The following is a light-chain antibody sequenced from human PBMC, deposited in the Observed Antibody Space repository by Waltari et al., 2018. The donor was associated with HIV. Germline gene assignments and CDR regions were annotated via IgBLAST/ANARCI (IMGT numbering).Light chain of an antibody. V-gene: IGLV2-23*01. CDR3: CSYAGSSTLL. Sequence: QSALTQPASVSGSPGQSITISCTGTSSDVGGYPYVSWYQQHPGKAPKLVIYDVSERPSGVSNRFSGSKSGNTASLTISGLQAEDEADYNCCSYAGSSTLLFGGGTKVTVL. J-gene: IGLJ2*01. CDR1: SSDVGGYPY. CDR2: DVS.